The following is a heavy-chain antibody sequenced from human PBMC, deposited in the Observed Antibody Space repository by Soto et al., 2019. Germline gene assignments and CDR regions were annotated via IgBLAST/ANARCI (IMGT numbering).Heavy chain of an antibody. CDR3: ARVNVTLDL. D-gene: IGHD2-21*02. CDR2: IHYGGNA. Sequence: QWLLQESGPGLVGPSETLSLTCTVSGGSINTYNLFWAWVRQPPGKGLEWVASIHYGGNAYYSPSLTTRVTISRDTSKNRVSLELTSVTAADTDVYYCARVNVTLDLWGQGTLVTVSS. J-gene: IGHJ4*02. CDR1: GGSINTYNLF. V-gene: IGHV4-39*01.